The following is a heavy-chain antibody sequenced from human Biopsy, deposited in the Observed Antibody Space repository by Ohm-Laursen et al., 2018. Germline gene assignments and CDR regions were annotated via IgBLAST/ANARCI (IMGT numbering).Heavy chain of an antibody. D-gene: IGHD7-27*01. Sequence: SLRLSCAASGFTFSDHYMEWVRQAPGKGLEWVGRSRNKANSYTTEYAASVKGRFTISRDNAKNSLYLDMNSLRAEDTAVYYCARDEGWGRFVHWGQGTLASVSS. CDR1: GFTFSDHY. CDR2: SRNKANSYTT. J-gene: IGHJ4*02. CDR3: ARDEGWGRFVH. V-gene: IGHV3-72*01.